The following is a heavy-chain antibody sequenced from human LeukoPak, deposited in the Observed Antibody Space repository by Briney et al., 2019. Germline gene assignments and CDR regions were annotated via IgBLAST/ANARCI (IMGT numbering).Heavy chain of an antibody. Sequence: ASVKVSCKASGYTFTSYGISWVRQAPGQGLEWMGWISAYNGNTNYAQKLQGRVTMTTNTSTTTAYMELRSLRSGDTAAYYGARDFRLPRRAFDIWGQGTMVTVSS. CDR2: ISAYNGNT. V-gene: IGHV1-18*01. J-gene: IGHJ3*02. CDR1: GYTFTSYG. D-gene: IGHD5-18*01. CDR3: ARDFRLPRRAFDI.